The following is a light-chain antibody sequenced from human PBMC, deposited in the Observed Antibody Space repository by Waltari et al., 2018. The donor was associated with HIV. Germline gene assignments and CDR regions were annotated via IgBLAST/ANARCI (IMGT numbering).Light chain of an antibody. Sequence: IVLTQSPGTLSLSPGEKATLSCRASQSVSSTSLACYQQKPGQSPRLLIYSASTRANGIPDRFSGSGSVTDFSLTISRLEPEDFAVYYCQRYGRSRTFGQGTKVEIK. CDR2: SAS. CDR3: QRYGRSRT. CDR1: QSVSSTS. J-gene: IGKJ1*01. V-gene: IGKV3-20*01.